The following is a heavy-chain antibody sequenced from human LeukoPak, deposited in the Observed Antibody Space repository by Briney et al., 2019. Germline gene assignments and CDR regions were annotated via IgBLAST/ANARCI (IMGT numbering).Heavy chain of an antibody. CDR2: ISYDGSNK. Sequence: GGSLRLSCAASGFTFSSYWMSWVRQAPGKGLEWVAVISYDGSNKYYADSVKGRFTISGDNSKNTLYLQMNSLRAEDTAVYYCARDHLVRGVIVGANWFDPWGQGTLVTVSS. J-gene: IGHJ5*02. CDR1: GFTFSSYW. D-gene: IGHD3-10*01. CDR3: ARDHLVRGVIVGANWFDP. V-gene: IGHV3-30*03.